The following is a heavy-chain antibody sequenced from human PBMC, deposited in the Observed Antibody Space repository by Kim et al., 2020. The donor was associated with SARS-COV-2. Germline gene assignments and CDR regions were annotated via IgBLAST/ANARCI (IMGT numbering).Heavy chain of an antibody. CDR2: INHSGST. D-gene: IGHD6-13*01. V-gene: IGHV4-34*01. CDR1: GGSFSGYY. Sequence: SETLSLTCAVYGGSFSGYYWSWIRQPPGKGLEWIGEINHSGSTNYNPSLKSRVTISVDTSKNQFSLKLSSVTAADTAVYYCARFIAAAGTQPGSSGTRPFDYWGQGTLVTVSS. J-gene: IGHJ4*02. CDR3: ARFIAAAGTQPGSSGTRPFDY.